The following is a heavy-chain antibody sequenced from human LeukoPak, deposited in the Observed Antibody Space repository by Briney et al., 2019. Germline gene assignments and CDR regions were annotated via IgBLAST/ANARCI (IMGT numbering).Heavy chain of an antibody. Sequence: PSETLSLTCTVSGGSISSGGYYWSWIRQHPGKGLEWIGYIYYSGSTYYNPSLQSRVTISVDTSKNQFSLKMSSVTAADTAVYYCAREHGDYGWFDTWGQGPLVTVSP. CDR1: GGSISSGGYY. D-gene: IGHD4-17*01. J-gene: IGHJ5*02. V-gene: IGHV4-31*03. CDR2: IYYSGST. CDR3: AREHGDYGWFDT.